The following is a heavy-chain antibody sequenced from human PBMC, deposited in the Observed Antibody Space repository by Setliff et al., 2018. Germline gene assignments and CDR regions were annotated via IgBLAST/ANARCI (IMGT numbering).Heavy chain of an antibody. CDR1: GFTFSTYS. CDR2: ISSSGSPI. V-gene: IGHV3-48*01. CDR3: TRGRDY. J-gene: IGHJ4*02. Sequence: GESLKISCATSGFTFSTYSMNWVRQAPGKGLEWISYISSSGSPIYYADSVKGRFTISRDNAKNSLFLQMNSLRAEDTAMYYCTRGRDYWGQGTLVTVSS.